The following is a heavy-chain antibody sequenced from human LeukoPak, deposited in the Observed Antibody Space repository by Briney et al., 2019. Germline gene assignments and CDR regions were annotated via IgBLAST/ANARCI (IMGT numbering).Heavy chain of an antibody. Sequence: ASVKVSSKASGYTFTGYYMHWVRQAPGQGLEWMGWINPNNGATNYAQKLQGRVTITGDTSISTAYMELSSLRSDDTAVYYCTRESGSYHGNDYWGQGTLVTVSS. CDR1: GYTFTGYY. J-gene: IGHJ4*02. CDR2: INPNNGAT. CDR3: TRESGSYHGNDY. V-gene: IGHV1-2*02. D-gene: IGHD1-26*01.